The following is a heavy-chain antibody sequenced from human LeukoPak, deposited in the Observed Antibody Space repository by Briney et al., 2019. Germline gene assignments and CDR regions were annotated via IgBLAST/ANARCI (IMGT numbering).Heavy chain of an antibody. CDR1: GGTFSSYA. V-gene: IGHV1-69*13. CDR2: IIPIFGTA. J-gene: IGHJ5*02. Sequence: ASVKVSCKASGGTFSSYAISWVRQAPGQGLEWMGGIIPIFGTANYAQKFQGRVTITADESTSTAYMELSSQRSEDTAVYYCARDQFPARALDPWGQGTLVTVSS. CDR3: ARDQFPARALDP.